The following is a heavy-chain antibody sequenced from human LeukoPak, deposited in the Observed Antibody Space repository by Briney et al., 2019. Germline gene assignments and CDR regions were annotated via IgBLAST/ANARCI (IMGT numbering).Heavy chain of an antibody. Sequence: GGSLRLSCAAFGFTFSSYGMHWVRQAPGKGLEWVAVIWYDGSNKYYADSVKGRFTISRDNSKNTLYLQMNSLRAEDTAVYYCAKGYSSLSFHIWGQGTMVTVSS. D-gene: IGHD6-13*01. J-gene: IGHJ3*02. CDR3: AKGYSSLSFHI. CDR1: GFTFSSYG. CDR2: IWYDGSNK. V-gene: IGHV3-33*06.